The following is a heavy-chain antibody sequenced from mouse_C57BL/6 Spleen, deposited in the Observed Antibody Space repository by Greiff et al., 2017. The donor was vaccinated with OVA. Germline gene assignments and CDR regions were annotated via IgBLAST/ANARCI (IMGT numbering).Heavy chain of an antibody. CDR1: GYTFTSYN. Sequence: LQQSGAELVRPGASVKMSCKASGYTFTSYNMHWVKQTPRQGLEWIGAIYPGNGATSYNQKFKGKATMTVDKSSSTSYMQLSSLTSEDSAVYFCARSANWAYAMDYWGQGTSVTVSS. CDR3: ARSANWAYAMDY. V-gene: IGHV1-12*01. CDR2: IYPGNGAT. D-gene: IGHD4-1*01. J-gene: IGHJ4*01.